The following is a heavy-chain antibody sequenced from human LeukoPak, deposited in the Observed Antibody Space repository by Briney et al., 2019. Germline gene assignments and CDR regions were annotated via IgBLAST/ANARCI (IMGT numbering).Heavy chain of an antibody. J-gene: IGHJ4*02. V-gene: IGHV3-23*01. CDR2: IFGSGGSA. CDR1: GFTFNSYA. D-gene: IGHD6-19*01. CDR3: AKTTTGYSSGRYPGWPADY. Sequence: GGSLRLSCAASGFTFNSYAMYWGRQAPGKGLEWVSGIFGSGGSAHYADSVKGRFTISRDNSKNTVYLQMNSLRAEDTAVYYCAKTTTGYSSGRYPGWPADYWGQGALVTVSS.